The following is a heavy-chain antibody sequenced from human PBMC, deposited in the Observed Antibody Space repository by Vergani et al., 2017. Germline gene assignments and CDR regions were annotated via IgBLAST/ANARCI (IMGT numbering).Heavy chain of an antibody. CDR3: ASADGLLRY. CDR2: IYHSGST. J-gene: IGHJ4*02. D-gene: IGHD3-9*01. Sequence: QVQLQESGPGLVKPSETLSLTCTVSGYSISSGYYWGWIRQPPWKGLEWIGSIYHSGSTYYNPSLKSRVTISVDTSKNQFSLKLSSVTAADTAVYYCASADGLLRYWGQGTLVTVSS. V-gene: IGHV4-38-2*02. CDR1: GYSISSGYY.